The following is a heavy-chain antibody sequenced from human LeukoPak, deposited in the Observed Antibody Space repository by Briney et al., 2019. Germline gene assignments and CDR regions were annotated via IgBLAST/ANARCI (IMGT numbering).Heavy chain of an antibody. V-gene: IGHV4-39*01. J-gene: IGHJ4*02. D-gene: IGHD3-3*02. CDR1: GGSISSSSYY. CDR3: ARSSTFYFDY. Sequence: SETLSLTCTVSGGSISSSSYYWGWIRQPPGKGLEWIGSIYYSGSTYYNPPLKSRVTISVDTSKNQFSLKLSSVTAADTAVYYCARSSTFYFDYWGQGTLVTVSS. CDR2: IYYSGST.